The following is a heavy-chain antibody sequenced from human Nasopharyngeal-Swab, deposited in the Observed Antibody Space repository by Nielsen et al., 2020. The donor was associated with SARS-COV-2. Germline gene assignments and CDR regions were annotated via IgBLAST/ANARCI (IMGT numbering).Heavy chain of an antibody. Sequence: ASVKVSCKASGYTFTGYYMHWVRQAPGQGLEWMGWINPNSGGTNYAQKFQGWVTMTGDTSISTAYMELSRLRSDDTAVYYCARVRYYYDSHGAFDIWGQGTMVTVSS. J-gene: IGHJ3*02. V-gene: IGHV1-2*04. CDR3: ARVRYYYDSHGAFDI. CDR2: INPNSGGT. D-gene: IGHD3-22*01. CDR1: GYTFTGYY.